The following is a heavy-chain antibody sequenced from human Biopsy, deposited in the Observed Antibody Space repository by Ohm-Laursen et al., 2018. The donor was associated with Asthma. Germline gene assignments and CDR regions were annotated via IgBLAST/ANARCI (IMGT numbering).Heavy chain of an antibody. J-gene: IGHJ4*02. CDR2: INSVFGTT. Sequence: SVKVSCKSLGGTFNNYVIGWVRQAPGQGLEWMGGINSVFGTTTYPQKFQDRVTITADDSTSTVYMELSSLRSEDTAVYYCARKAGSCISSTCYSLDFWGQGTLVTVSS. CDR3: ARKAGSCISSTCYSLDF. V-gene: IGHV1-69*13. D-gene: IGHD2-2*01. CDR1: GGTFNNYV.